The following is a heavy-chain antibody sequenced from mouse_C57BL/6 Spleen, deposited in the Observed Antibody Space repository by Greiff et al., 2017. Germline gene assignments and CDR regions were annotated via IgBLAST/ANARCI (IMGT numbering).Heavy chain of an antibody. CDR2: IHPSDSDT. V-gene: IGHV1-74*01. CDR1: GYTFTSYW. Sequence: QVQLKQPGAELVKPGASVKVSCQASGYTFTSYWMHWVKQRPGQGLEWIGRIHPSDSDTNYNQKFKGKATLTVDKSSSTAYMQLSSLTSEDSAVYYCAILGGGYSYYFDYWGQGTTLTVSS. J-gene: IGHJ2*01. D-gene: IGHD2-3*01. CDR3: AILGGGYSYYFDY.